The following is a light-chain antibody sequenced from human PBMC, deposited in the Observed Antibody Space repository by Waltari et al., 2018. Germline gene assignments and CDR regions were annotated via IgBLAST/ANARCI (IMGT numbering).Light chain of an antibody. J-gene: IGKJ5*01. Sequence: ILLTQSPATLSVSPGERATLSCRASQNIDTRLAWYQHKPGQAPRLLIYGASTRAADIPARFSGSGFWTDFSLTINSLQSEDFAVYYCQQYLQWPPAITFGPGTRLDFK. V-gene: IGKV3-15*01. CDR2: GAS. CDR1: QNIDTR. CDR3: QQYLQWPPAIT.